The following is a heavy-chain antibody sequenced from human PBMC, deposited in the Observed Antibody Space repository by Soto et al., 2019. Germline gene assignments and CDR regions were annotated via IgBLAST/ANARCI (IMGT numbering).Heavy chain of an antibody. CDR2: INPDTGGT. CDR3: ARAGYSYGSNFDY. Sequence: ASVKVSCKASGYMFAGYYMHWVRQAPGQGLEWMGWINPDTGGTNFDQKFQGRVTMTRDTSISTAYMELTGLTSDDTALYYCARAGYSYGSNFDYWGQGTLVTVSS. J-gene: IGHJ4*02. V-gene: IGHV1-2*02. CDR1: GYMFAGYY. D-gene: IGHD5-18*01.